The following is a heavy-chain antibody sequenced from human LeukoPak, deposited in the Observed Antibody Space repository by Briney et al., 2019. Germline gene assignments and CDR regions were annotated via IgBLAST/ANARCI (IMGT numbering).Heavy chain of an antibody. CDR1: GFTFSGYV. D-gene: IGHD3-10*01. J-gene: IGHJ4*02. V-gene: IGHV3-23*01. Sequence: PGGSLRLSCAASGFTFSGYVMTWVRQAPGKGLEWVSAISASGGNTYYADSVKGRFTISRDNSKNTLSLQMNSLRAEDTAVYYCAKARDYYGSGSYSYYFDYWGQGTLVTASS. CDR3: AKARDYYGSGSYSYYFDY. CDR2: ISASGGNT.